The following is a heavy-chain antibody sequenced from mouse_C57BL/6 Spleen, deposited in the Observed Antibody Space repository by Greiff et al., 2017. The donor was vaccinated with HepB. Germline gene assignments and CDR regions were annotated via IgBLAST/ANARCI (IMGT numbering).Heavy chain of an antibody. D-gene: IGHD1-1*01. Sequence: QVQLKQPGAELVRPGTSVKLSCKASGYTFTSYWMHWVKQRPGQGLEWIGVIDPSDSYTNYNQKFKGKATLTVDTSSSTAYMQLSSLTSEDSAVYYCARCDYYGSSTGYFDVGGTGTTVTVSS. CDR3: ARCDYYGSSTGYFDV. CDR1: GYTFTSYW. V-gene: IGHV1-59*01. CDR2: IDPSDSYT. J-gene: IGHJ1*03.